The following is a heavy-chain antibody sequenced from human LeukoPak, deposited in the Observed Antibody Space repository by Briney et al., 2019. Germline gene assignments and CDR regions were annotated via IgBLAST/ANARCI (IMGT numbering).Heavy chain of an antibody. CDR3: ARVPWDYYDSSGYYSW. D-gene: IGHD3-22*01. CDR1: GFTFSSYS. Sequence: GGSLRLSCAASGFTFSSYSMNWVRQAPGKGLEWVSSISSSSSYIYYADSVKGRFTISRDNAKNSLYLQMNSLRAEDTAVYYCARVPWDYYDSSGYYSWWGQGTLVTVSS. CDR2: ISSSSSYI. V-gene: IGHV3-21*01. J-gene: IGHJ4*02.